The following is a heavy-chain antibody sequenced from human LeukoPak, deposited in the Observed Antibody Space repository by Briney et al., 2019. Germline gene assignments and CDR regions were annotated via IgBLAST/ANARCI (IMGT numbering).Heavy chain of an antibody. V-gene: IGHV3-7*01. D-gene: IGHD6-19*01. Sequence: GGSLRLSCAASGFTFSSYWMSWVRQAPGKGLEWVANIKQAGSEKYYVDSVKGRFTISRDNAKNSLYLQMNSLRAEDTAVYYCARDRGQWLVSNYYYYGIDVWGQGTTVTVSS. CDR3: ARDRGQWLVSNYYYYGIDV. J-gene: IGHJ6*02. CDR1: GFTFSSYW. CDR2: IKQAGSEK.